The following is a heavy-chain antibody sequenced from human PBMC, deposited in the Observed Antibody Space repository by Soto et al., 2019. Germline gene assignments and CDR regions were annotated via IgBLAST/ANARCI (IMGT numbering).Heavy chain of an antibody. CDR2: ISCEGSNK. CDR1: GFAFSSYA. J-gene: IGHJ4*02. D-gene: IGHD3-22*01. Sequence: GGSLRLSCAASGFAFSSYAMHWVRQAPGKGLEWVAVISCEGSNKYYADSAKGSFTISRDNSKNTLNLQMNSLRVEDKDMYYCASLFFYYDSSGYGSQEPPYYFDYWGQGTQVTVYS. CDR3: ASLFFYYDSSGYGSQEPPYYFDY. V-gene: IGHV3-30*03.